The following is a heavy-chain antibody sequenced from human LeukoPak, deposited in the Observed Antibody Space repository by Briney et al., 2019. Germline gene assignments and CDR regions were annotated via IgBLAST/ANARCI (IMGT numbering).Heavy chain of an antibody. Sequence: GGSLRLSCAASGFTFSNYAMNWVRLAPGKGLEWVSTISGSSGSTYYADSVKGRFTISRDNSKNTLYLQMNTLRAEDTAVYYCARDLVWFGEPKGYYNYMDVWGKGTTVTVSS. CDR1: GFTFSNYA. J-gene: IGHJ6*03. V-gene: IGHV3-23*01. CDR3: ARDLVWFGEPKGYYNYMDV. D-gene: IGHD3-10*01. CDR2: ISGSSGST.